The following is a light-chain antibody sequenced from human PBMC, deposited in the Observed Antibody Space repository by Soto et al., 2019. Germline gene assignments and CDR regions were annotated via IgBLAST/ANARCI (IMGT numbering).Light chain of an antibody. CDR3: NSYTYTSALV. V-gene: IGLV2-14*01. CDR1: STEIGKSNY. CDR2: EVT. Sequence: QSVLTHPASVSGSPVPSITISCSGTSTEIGKSNYVSWYQQHPGKTPKLIIHEVTKRPSGTSSRFSGSKSGFAAYLSISGLQPEDEADYYCNSYTYTSALVFGTGTKLTVL. J-gene: IGLJ1*01.